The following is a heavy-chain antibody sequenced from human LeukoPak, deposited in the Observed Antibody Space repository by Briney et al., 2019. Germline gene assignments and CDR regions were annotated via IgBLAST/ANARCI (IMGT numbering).Heavy chain of an antibody. Sequence: GASVKVSCKASGGTFSSYAISWVRQAPGQGLEWMGWISAYNGNINYAQKLQGRVTMTTDTSTSTAYMELRSLRSDDTAVYYCARVRSNNRYGCMDVWGKGTTVTVSS. CDR1: GGTFSSYA. CDR3: ARVRSNNRYGCMDV. CDR2: ISAYNGNI. V-gene: IGHV1-18*01. D-gene: IGHD1-14*01. J-gene: IGHJ6*04.